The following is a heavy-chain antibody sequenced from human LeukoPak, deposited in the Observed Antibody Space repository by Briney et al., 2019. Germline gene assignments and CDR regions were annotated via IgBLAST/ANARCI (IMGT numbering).Heavy chain of an antibody. CDR2: IYYSGST. Sequence: SETLFLTCTVSGGSISSYYWSRIRQPPGKGLEWIGYIYYSGSTNYNPSLKSRVTISVDTSKNQFSLKLSSVTAADTAVYYCARDVAVAGSDYYYGMDVWGKGTTVTVSS. D-gene: IGHD6-19*01. V-gene: IGHV4-59*01. CDR3: ARDVAVAGSDYYYGMDV. J-gene: IGHJ6*04. CDR1: GGSISSYY.